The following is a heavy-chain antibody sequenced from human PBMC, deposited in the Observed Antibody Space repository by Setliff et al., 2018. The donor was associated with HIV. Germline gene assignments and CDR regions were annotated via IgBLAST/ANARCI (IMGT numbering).Heavy chain of an antibody. CDR1: GFSFSAYW. Sequence: GGSLRLSCAASGFSFSAYWMNWVRQAPGKGLEWVANIKPDGSEKYYVDSVKGRFTISRDNAKNSLYLQMNSLRAEDTAVYYCAKTPSSGWYSLYLDYWGQGTLVTVSS. V-gene: IGHV3-7*01. D-gene: IGHD6-19*01. CDR3: AKTPSSGWYSLYLDY. J-gene: IGHJ4*02. CDR2: IKPDGSEK.